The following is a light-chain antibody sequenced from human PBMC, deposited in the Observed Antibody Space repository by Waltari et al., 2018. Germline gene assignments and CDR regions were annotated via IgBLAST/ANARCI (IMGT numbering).Light chain of an antibody. CDR2: RNN. V-gene: IGLV1-47*01. CDR3: VVWDDSLSGRV. J-gene: IGLJ3*02. Sequence: QSVLTQPPSASGTPGQRVTISCSGSSSHIGSYFVYWYQQLPGTAPKLLIYRNNQRPSGVPDRFSGSTSGTSASLAISGLRSEDEADYYCVVWDDSLSGRVFGGGTKLTVL. CDR1: SSHIGSYF.